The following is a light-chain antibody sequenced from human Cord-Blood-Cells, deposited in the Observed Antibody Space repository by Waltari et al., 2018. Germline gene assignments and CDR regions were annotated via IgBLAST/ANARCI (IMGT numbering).Light chain of an antibody. CDR2: WAS. CDR1: QSVLYSSNNKNY. CDR3: QQYYSTPWT. Sequence: DIVTPQSPDSLAVFLVERAPIHGKSSQSVLYSSNNKNYLAWYQQKPGQPPKLLIYWASTRESGVPDRFSGSGSGTEFTLTISSLQAEDVAVYYCQQYYSTPWTFGQGTKVEIK. J-gene: IGKJ1*01. V-gene: IGKV4-1*01.